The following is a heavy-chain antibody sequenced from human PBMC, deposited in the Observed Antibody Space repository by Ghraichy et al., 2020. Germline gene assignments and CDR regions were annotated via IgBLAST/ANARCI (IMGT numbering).Heavy chain of an antibody. CDR2: IFPGDSDT. CDR1: GYSLTTYW. J-gene: IGHJ6*02. Sequence: SLNISCKGSGYSLTTYWIGWVRQMPGKGLEWMGVIFPGDSDTRYNPSFQGQVTISADKSISTAYLQWSGLRASDTATYYCATLSTPISGMDVWGQGTTITVSS. V-gene: IGHV5-51*01. D-gene: IGHD4-23*01. CDR3: ATLSTPISGMDV.